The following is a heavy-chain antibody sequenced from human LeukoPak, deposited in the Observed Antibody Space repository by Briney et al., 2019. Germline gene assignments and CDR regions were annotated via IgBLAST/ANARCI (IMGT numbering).Heavy chain of an antibody. V-gene: IGHV3-11*01. J-gene: IGHJ4*02. D-gene: IGHD1-26*01. CDR3: VRLGGGSYFDN. CDR2: IDGSGGTI. Sequence: GGSLRLSCAASGFSFVDYSMGWVRQAPGKGLECISYIDGSGGTIYYAGSMKGRFTISRDNAKNSLYLQMSSPRVEDSAVYYCVRLGGGSYFDNWGQGTLVTVSS. CDR1: GFSFVDYS.